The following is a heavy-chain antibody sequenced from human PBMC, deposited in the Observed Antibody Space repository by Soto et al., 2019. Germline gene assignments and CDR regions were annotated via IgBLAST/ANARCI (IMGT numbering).Heavy chain of an antibody. V-gene: IGHV3-23*01. J-gene: IGHJ6*02. Sequence: PGGSLRLSCAASGFTFSSYAMSWVRQAPGKGLEWVSAISGSGGSTYYADSVKGRFTISRDNSKNTLYLQMNSLRAEDTAVYYGTGYYDSSGYHPRVTPYYGVDVWGPGTTVTVSS. CDR2: ISGSGGST. CDR1: GFTFSSYA. CDR3: TGYYDSSGYHPRVTPYYGVDV. D-gene: IGHD3-22*01.